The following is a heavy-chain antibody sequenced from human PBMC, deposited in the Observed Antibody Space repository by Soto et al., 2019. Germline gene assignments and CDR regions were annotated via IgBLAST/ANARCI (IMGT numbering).Heavy chain of an antibody. CDR3: ARDRQHTYGNCFDP. CDR2: VYNSGST. V-gene: IGHV4-59*01. J-gene: IGHJ5*02. Sequence: LSRTCTVSGGSISTYYWSWIRQPPGKGLEWIGYVYNSGSTKYNPSLKSRVTIWESTSKNQVSLRLTSVTAADTAVYYCARDRQHTYGNCFDPWGQGTLVTVSS. D-gene: IGHD4-17*01. CDR1: GGSISTYY.